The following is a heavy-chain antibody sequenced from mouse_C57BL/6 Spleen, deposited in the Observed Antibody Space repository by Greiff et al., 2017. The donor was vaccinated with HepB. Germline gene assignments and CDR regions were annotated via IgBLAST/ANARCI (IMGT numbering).Heavy chain of an antibody. CDR3: ARDRGHYYGSSYGYFDV. CDR2: ISDGGSYT. J-gene: IGHJ1*03. Sequence: EVNVVESGGGLVKPGGSLKLSCAASGFTFSSYAMSWVRQTPEKRLEWVATISDGGSYTYYPDNVKGRFTISRDNAKNNLYLQMSHLKSEDTAMYYCARDRGHYYGSSYGYFDVWGTGTTVTVSS. D-gene: IGHD1-1*01. CDR1: GFTFSSYA. V-gene: IGHV5-4*01.